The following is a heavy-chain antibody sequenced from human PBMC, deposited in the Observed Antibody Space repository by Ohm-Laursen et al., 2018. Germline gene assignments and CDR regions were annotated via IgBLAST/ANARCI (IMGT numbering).Heavy chain of an antibody. J-gene: IGHJ5*02. Sequence: SLRLSCTASGFTFSSYDMHWVRQATGKGLEWVSAIGTAGDTYYPGSVKGRFTISRENAKNSLYLQINSLRAGDTAVYYCARASPRGLDPWGQGTLVTVSS. CDR1: GFTFSSYD. CDR2: IGTAGDT. V-gene: IGHV3-13*01. CDR3: ARASPRGLDP.